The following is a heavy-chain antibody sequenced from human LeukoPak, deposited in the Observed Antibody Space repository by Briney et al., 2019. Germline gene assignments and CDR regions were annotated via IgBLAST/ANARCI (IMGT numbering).Heavy chain of an antibody. D-gene: IGHD6-19*01. CDR1: GFTFDDYA. V-gene: IGHV3-9*03. J-gene: IGHJ3*02. CDR2: ISWNSGSI. CDR3: AKDRTRYSSGWYFPVAFDI. Sequence: GGSLRLSCAASGFTFDDYAMHWVRQAPGKGLEWVSGISWNSGSIGYADSVKGRFTISRDNAKNSLHLQMNSLRAEGMALYYCAKDRTRYSSGWYFPVAFDIWGQGTMVTVSS.